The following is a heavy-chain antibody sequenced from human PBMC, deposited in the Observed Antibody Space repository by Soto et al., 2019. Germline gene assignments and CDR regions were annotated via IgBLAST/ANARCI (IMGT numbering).Heavy chain of an antibody. CDR2: IYYSGST. J-gene: IGHJ4*02. Sequence: QVQLQESGPGLVKPSETLSLTCTVSGGSISSYYWSWIRQPPGKGLEWIGYIYYSGSTNYNPSLNSGVSISVHTSQNQFSLKLSSVTAADTAVYYCARRYGGNFDFWGQGTLVTVSS. D-gene: IGHD1-26*01. V-gene: IGHV4-59*01. CDR1: GGSISSYY. CDR3: ARRYGGNFDF.